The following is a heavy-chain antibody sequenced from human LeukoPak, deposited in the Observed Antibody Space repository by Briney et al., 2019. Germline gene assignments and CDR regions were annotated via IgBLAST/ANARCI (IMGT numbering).Heavy chain of an antibody. V-gene: IGHV3-30*02. CDR2: IQYDGSIK. CDR3: AKPSGSGVDY. Sequence: GGSLRLSCAASGFTFSSCGMHWVRQAPGKGLEWVAFIQYDGSIKLYGDSVKGRFTISRDNSRNTLYLQMNSLRREDTAVYYCAKPSGSGVDYWGQGTRITVSS. CDR1: GFTFSSCG. J-gene: IGHJ4*02. D-gene: IGHD1-26*01.